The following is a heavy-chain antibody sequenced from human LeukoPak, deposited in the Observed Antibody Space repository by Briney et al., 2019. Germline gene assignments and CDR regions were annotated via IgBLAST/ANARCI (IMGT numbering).Heavy chain of an antibody. Sequence: SETLSLTCTVSGGSISSYYWSWLRQPPGKGLEWIGYIYYSGSTNYNPSLTSRVTISVDTSKNQFSLKLSSVTAADTAVYYCARVGPYSSSVDYWGQGTLVTVSS. J-gene: IGHJ4*02. CDR1: GGSISSYY. CDR2: IYYSGST. CDR3: ARVGPYSSSVDY. D-gene: IGHD6-6*01. V-gene: IGHV4-59*01.